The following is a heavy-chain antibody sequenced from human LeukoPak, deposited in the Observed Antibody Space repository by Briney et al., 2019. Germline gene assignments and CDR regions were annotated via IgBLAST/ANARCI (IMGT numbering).Heavy chain of an antibody. D-gene: IGHD3-10*01. CDR1: GFTFSNYW. CDR2: IHSDGSST. V-gene: IGHV3-74*01. CDR3: ARSLRQNWFDP. Sequence: PAGGSLRLSCAASGFTFSNYWMHWVRQAPGEGLVWVSRIHSDGSSTNYADSVKGRFTISRDNAENTLYLQMNSLRAEDTAVYYCARSLRQNWFDPWGQGTLVTVSS. J-gene: IGHJ5*02.